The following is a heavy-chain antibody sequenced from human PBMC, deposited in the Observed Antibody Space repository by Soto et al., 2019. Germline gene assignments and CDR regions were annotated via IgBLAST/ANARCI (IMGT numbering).Heavy chain of an antibody. D-gene: IGHD2-21*01. V-gene: IGHV3-48*01. CDR1: GFTFSRNS. Sequence: EVRLVESGGDLVQPGGSLRLSCAASGFTFSRNSMHWVRQAPGKGLEWISYITGNSNNIYYADSVKGRFTISRDNARNSLYLQMNSLRAEDTAVYYCTRDEGMVKFDFWGQGTLVTVSS. J-gene: IGHJ4*02. CDR3: TRDEGMVKFDF. CDR2: ITGNSNNI.